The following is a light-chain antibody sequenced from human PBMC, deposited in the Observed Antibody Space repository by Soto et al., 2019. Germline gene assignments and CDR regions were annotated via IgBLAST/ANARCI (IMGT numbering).Light chain of an antibody. CDR3: AAWDDSLTGLE. J-gene: IGLJ2*01. CDR2: SSD. V-gene: IGLV1-44*01. Sequence: QSVLTQPPSASGTPGQRVTISCSGSSSNIGSNTVNWYQQLPGTAPKLLIYSSDQRPSGVPDRFSASKSGTSASLAISGLQSEDEADYHCAAWDDSLTGLEFGGGTQLTVL. CDR1: SSNIGSNT.